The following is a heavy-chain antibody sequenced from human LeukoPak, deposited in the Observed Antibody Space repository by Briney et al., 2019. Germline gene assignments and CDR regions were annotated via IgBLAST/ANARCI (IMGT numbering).Heavy chain of an antibody. CDR1: GFTFSSYW. CDR2: IKQDGSEK. Sequence: PGGSLRLSCAASGFTFSSYWMSWVRQAPGEGLEWVANIKQDGSEKYYVDSVKGRFTISRDNAKNSLYLQMNSLRAEDTAVYYCAREYYGDYGLGGYWYFDLWGRGTLVTVSS. D-gene: IGHD4-17*01. V-gene: IGHV3-7*01. CDR3: AREYYGDYGLGGYWYFDL. J-gene: IGHJ2*01.